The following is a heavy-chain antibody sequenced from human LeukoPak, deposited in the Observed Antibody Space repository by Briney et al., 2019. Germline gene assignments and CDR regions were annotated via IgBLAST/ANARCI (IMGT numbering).Heavy chain of an antibody. D-gene: IGHD2-8*01. V-gene: IGHV1-2*02. CDR2: INPNSGGT. Sequence: ASVKVSCKASGYSFTGYYMHWVRQAPGQGLEWMGWINPNSGGTNYAQKFQGRVTMTRDTSISTAYMELSRLRSDDTAVYYCARGGHCTNGVCYPTKFDYWGQGTLVTVSS. CDR1: GYSFTGYY. CDR3: ARGGHCTNGVCYPTKFDY. J-gene: IGHJ4*02.